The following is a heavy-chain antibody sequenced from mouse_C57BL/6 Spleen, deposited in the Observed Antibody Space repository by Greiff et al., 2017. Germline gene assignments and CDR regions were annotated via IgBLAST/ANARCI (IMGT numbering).Heavy chain of an antibody. CDR2: IYPSDSET. CDR1: SYTFTSYW. Sequence: VQLQQPGAELVRPGSSVKLSCKASSYTFTSYWMDWVKQRPGQGLEWIGNIYPSDSETHYNQKFKDKATLTVDKSSSTAYMQLSSLTSEDSAVYYCARANWDQDYAMDDWGQGTSVTVSS. J-gene: IGHJ4*01. V-gene: IGHV1-61*01. D-gene: IGHD4-1*01. CDR3: ARANWDQDYAMDD.